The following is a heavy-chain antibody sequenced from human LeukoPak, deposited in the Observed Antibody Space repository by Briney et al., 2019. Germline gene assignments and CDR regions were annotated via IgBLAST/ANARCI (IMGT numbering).Heavy chain of an antibody. Sequence: ASVKVSCKASGYSFNSQGMNWVRQAPGQGLEWMGWINTHSGNPTYAQGFTGRFVFSLDASVSTAYLQISSLKAEDTAIYHCAKEILRFDLWGQGTMVTVSS. CDR2: INTHSGNP. CDR3: AKEILRFDL. V-gene: IGHV7-4-1*02. J-gene: IGHJ3*01. CDR1: GYSFNSQG.